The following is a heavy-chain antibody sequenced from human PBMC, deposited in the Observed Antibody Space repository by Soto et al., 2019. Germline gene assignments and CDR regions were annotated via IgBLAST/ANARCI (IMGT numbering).Heavy chain of an antibody. CDR3: TTGADYYGSGTNFYMDV. V-gene: IGHV3-15*01. J-gene: IGHJ6*03. CDR2: IKSKTDGGTT. D-gene: IGHD3-10*01. CDR1: GFTFSNAW. Sequence: GGSLRLSCAASGFTFSNAWMSWVRQAPGKGLEWVGRIKSKTDGGTTDYAAPVKGRFTISRDDSKNTLYLQMNSLKTEDTAVYYCTTGADYYGSGTNFYMDVWGKGTTVSVSS.